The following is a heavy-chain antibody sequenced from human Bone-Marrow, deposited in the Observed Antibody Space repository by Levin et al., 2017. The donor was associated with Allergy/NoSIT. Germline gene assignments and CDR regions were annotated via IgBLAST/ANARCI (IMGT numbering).Heavy chain of an antibody. CDR2: IYNSGST. V-gene: IGHV4-61*01. CDR3: ARDLPYCGGDCYSD. D-gene: IGHD2-21*02. CDR1: GGSVSSGSYY. J-gene: IGHJ4*02. Sequence: ASETLSLTCTVSGGSVSSGSYYWSWIRQPPGKGLEWIGYIYNSGSTNYYPSLKSRVTISVDTSKNQFSLKLSSVTAADTAVYYCARDLPYCGGDCYSDWGQGTLVTVSS.